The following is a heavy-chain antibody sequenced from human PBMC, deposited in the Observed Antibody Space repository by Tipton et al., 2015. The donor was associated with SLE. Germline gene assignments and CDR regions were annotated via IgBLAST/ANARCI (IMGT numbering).Heavy chain of an antibody. Sequence: TLSLTCVVSGYSITSGYYWIWIRQPPGKGLEWIGYISYGGGTAYSPSLKSRVTISVDGSKNQFSLKLSSVTAADTAIYYCARVDRSWGQGILVTVSS. CDR2: ISYGGGT. CDR3: ARVDRS. D-gene: IGHD5-12*01. V-gene: IGHV4-38-2*01. J-gene: IGHJ5*02. CDR1: GYSITSGYY.